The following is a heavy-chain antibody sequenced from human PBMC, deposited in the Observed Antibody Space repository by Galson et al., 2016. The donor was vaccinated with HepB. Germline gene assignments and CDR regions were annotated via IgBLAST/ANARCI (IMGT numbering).Heavy chain of an antibody. Sequence: SLRLSCAASGFSVYVMSWVRQAPGKGLEWVATFSGYDSSAFYADSVKGRFTIARDSSKQTLFLQMNSLRVDDTARYLCAKDLHYEIARSSSDFWRGLARRQSAGDSDMDVWGQGTTVIVSS. CDR2: FSGYDSSA. D-gene: IGHD3-3*01. V-gene: IGHV3-23*01. J-gene: IGHJ6*02. CDR3: AKDLHYEIARSSSDFWRGLARRQSAGDSDMDV. CDR1: GFSVYV.